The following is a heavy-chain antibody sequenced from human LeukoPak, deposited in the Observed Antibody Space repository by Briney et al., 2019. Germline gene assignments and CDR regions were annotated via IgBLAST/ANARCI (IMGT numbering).Heavy chain of an antibody. Sequence: GGSLRLSCAASRFTFSSYDMSWVRQAPGKGLEWVSAISGSGGSTYYADSVKGRFTISRDNSKNTLFLQMNSLRAEDTAVYYCAKAGSSSRIDDWFDPWGQGTLVTVSS. CDR1: RFTFSSYD. CDR3: AKAGSSSRIDDWFDP. J-gene: IGHJ5*02. CDR2: ISGSGGST. V-gene: IGHV3-23*01. D-gene: IGHD6-6*01.